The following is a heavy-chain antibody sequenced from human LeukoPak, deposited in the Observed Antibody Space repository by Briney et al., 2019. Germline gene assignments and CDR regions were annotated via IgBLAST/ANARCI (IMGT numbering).Heavy chain of an antibody. V-gene: IGHV4-39*01. J-gene: IGHJ3*02. D-gene: IGHD3-10*01. CDR1: GGSINSSSDY. CDR3: ARRFAPSRNDAFDI. CDR2: IYYSGST. Sequence: SETLSHTCTVSGGSINSSSDYWGWIRQPPGKGLEWIGTIYYSGSTYYNPSLKSRVTISVDTSKNQFSLKLSSVTASDTAVYYCARRFAPSRNDAFDIWGQGTMVTVSS.